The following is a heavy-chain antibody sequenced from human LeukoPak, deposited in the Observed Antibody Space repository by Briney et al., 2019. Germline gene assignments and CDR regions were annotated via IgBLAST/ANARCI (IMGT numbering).Heavy chain of an antibody. V-gene: IGHV3-21*01. CDR1: GFTFSSYT. CDR2: ISSSSSYM. J-gene: IGHJ5*01. D-gene: IGHD6-19*01. CDR3: ARALTPASGWLGS. Sequence: GGSLRLSCAASGFTFSSYTMTWVRQDPGKGLEWVSCISSSSSYMYYGDTLKGRFTISRDNAKNSLYLQMDNLRGEDTAIYYCARALTPASGWLGSWGQGTLVTVSS.